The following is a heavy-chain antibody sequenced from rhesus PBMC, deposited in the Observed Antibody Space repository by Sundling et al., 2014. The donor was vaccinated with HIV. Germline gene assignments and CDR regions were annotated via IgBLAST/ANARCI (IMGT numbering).Heavy chain of an antibody. CDR2: IYWDDDK. Sequence: QVTLKESGPALVKPTQTLTLTCTFSGFSLNTSGVGVGWIRQPPGKTLEWLAHIYWDDDKLYSTSLKSRLTISKDTSKNQVVLTMTNMDPVDTATYYCARGIFLDYWGQGSSSPSPQ. CDR1: GFSLNTSGVG. CDR3: ARGIFLDY. V-gene: IGHV2-174*02. J-gene: IGHJ6*01. D-gene: IGHD4-11*01.